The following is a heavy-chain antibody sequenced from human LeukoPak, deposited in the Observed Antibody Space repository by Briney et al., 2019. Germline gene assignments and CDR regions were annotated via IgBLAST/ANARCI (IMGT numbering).Heavy chain of an antibody. CDR3: AKDSGSSAADPFDY. CDR2: ISGSGGST. CDR1: GFTFSNAW. V-gene: IGHV3-23*01. D-gene: IGHD3-10*01. J-gene: IGHJ4*02. Sequence: GGSLRLSCTASGFTFSNAWMSWVRQAPGKGLEWVSAISGSGGSTYYADSVKGRFTISRDNSKNTLYLQMDSLRAEDTAVYYCAKDSGSSAADPFDYWGQGTLVTVSS.